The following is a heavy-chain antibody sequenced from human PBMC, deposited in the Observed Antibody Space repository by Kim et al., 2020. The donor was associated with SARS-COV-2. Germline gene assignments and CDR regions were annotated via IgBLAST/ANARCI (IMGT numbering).Heavy chain of an antibody. CDR1: GFTFSSYA. D-gene: IGHD5-12*01. J-gene: IGHJ4*01. CDR2: ISYDGSNK. V-gene: IGHV3-30*04. CDR3: ARDRWLQGSRKVFDY. Sequence: GGSLRLSCAASGFTFSSYAMHWVRQAPGKGLEWVAVISYDGSNKYYADSVKGRFTISRDNSKNTLYLQMNSLRAEDTAVYYCARDRWLQGSRKVFDYWG.